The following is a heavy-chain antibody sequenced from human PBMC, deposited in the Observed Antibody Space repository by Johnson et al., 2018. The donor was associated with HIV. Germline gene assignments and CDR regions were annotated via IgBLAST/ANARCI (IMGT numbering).Heavy chain of an antibody. D-gene: IGHD2-8*01. V-gene: IGHV3-30-3*01. CDR3: ARDRGYCTNGVCYYDAFDI. Sequence: QMQLVESGGGVVQPGRSLRLSCAASGFTFSSYAMHWVRQAPGKGLEWVAVISYAGSNKYYADSVKGRFTISRDNAKRSLYLQMSSLRAEDTAVYYCARDRGYCTNGVCYYDAFDIWGQGTMVTVSS. CDR1: GFTFSSYA. J-gene: IGHJ3*02. CDR2: ISYAGSNK.